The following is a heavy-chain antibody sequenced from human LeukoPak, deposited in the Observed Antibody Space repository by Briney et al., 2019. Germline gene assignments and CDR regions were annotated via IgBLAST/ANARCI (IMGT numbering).Heavy chain of an antibody. Sequence: GASLKISCKGSGYSFTSYWIGWVRQMPGKGLEWMGIIYPGDSDTRYSPSFQGQVTISADKSISTAYLQWSSLKASDTAMYYCASSLVVPAASFDYWGQGTLVTVSS. V-gene: IGHV5-51*01. CDR2: IYPGDSDT. CDR1: GYSFTSYW. J-gene: IGHJ4*02. D-gene: IGHD2-2*01. CDR3: ASSLVVPAASFDY.